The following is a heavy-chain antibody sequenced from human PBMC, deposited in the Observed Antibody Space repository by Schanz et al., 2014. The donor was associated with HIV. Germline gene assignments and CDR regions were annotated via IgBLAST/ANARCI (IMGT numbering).Heavy chain of an antibody. CDR3: VHDDSDNDGFDM. J-gene: IGHJ3*02. V-gene: IGHV3-9*01. CDR1: GFIFNDFA. Sequence: VQLVESGGGLLQPGRSLRLSCAASGFIFNDFAMHWVRQAPGKGLEWVSTISWNSGSIAYADSVKGRFTISRDNAANSLFLQMNSLRAEDTAVYYCVHDDSDNDGFDMWGQGTMVTVSS. D-gene: IGHD3-22*01. CDR2: ISWNSGSI.